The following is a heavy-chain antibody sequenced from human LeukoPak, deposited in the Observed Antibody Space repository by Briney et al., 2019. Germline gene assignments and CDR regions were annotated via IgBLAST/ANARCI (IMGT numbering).Heavy chain of an antibody. CDR3: VKDPTNYSSGFV. CDR2: ISSNGGST. D-gene: IGHD6-19*01. Sequence: GGSLRLSCSAFGFTFSSYAMHWVRQAPGKGLEYVSAISSNGGSTYYADSVKCRFTISRDNSKNTLYLQMSSLRAEDTAVYYCVKDPTNYSSGFVWGQGTLVTVSS. J-gene: IGHJ4*02. V-gene: IGHV3-64D*06. CDR1: GFTFSSYA.